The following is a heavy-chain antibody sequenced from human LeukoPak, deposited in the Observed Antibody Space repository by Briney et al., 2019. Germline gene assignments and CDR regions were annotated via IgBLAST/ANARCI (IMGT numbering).Heavy chain of an antibody. CDR1: GFTFSSYS. CDR2: ISSFSGTI. D-gene: IGHD3-16*01. CDR3: ARDQGGVGY. Sequence: SGGSLRLSCAASGFTFSSYSMNWVRQAPGKGLEWVSYISSFSGTINYAGSVKGRFTISRDNAKNSLYLQMNSLRAEDTAVYYCARDQGGVGYWGQGTLVTVSS. J-gene: IGHJ4*02. V-gene: IGHV3-48*01.